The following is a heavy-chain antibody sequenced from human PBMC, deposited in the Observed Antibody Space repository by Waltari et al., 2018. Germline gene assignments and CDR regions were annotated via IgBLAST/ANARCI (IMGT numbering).Heavy chain of an antibody. Sequence: QVQLVQSGAEVKKPGASVKVSCKASGYTFPSYGISWVRQAPGQGLEWMGWISAHNGNTNYAQKLQGRVTMTRDTSTSTAYMELRSLRSDDTAVYYCARDYYDSSGYYNGMDVWGQGTTVTVSS. J-gene: IGHJ6*02. CDR3: ARDYYDSSGYYNGMDV. CDR2: ISAHNGNT. CDR1: GYTFPSYG. V-gene: IGHV1-18*01. D-gene: IGHD3-22*01.